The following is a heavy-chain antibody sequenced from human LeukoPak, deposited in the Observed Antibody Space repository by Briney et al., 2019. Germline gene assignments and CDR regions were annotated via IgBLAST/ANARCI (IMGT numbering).Heavy chain of an antibody. CDR1: GFTFSSYA. D-gene: IGHD3-16*01. CDR2: ILDSGYST. V-gene: IGHV3-23*01. CDR3: AKLGGHPLHNYYVGV. J-gene: IGHJ6*03. Sequence: QPGGSLRLSCAASGFTFSSYAMSWVRQAPGKGLEWFSGILDSGYSTYYANSVKGRFTISRDNSNNTLYLQMNSLRAEDTAVYYCAKLGGHPLHNYYVGVWGKGTTVAVSS.